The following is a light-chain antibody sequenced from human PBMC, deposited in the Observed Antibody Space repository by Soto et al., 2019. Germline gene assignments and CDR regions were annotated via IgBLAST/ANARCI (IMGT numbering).Light chain of an antibody. CDR3: NTYTSDRPRFYL. CDR2: DVS. J-gene: IGLJ1*01. CDR1: RSDVGHYNY. V-gene: IGLV2-14*03. Sequence: QSALTQPPSVSGSPGQSILISCTGTRSDVGHYNYVSWYQHHPDKAPKLIIYDVSRRPSGVSNRFSGSKSGNTASLAISGLQAEDEADYYGNTYTSDRPRFYLFGTGTQLTVL.